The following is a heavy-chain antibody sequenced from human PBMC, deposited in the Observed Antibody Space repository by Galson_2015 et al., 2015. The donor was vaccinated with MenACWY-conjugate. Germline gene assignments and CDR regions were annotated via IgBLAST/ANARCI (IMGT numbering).Heavy chain of an antibody. CDR2: IKQDGSGK. D-gene: IGHD6-19*01. Sequence: SLRLSCATSGFTFSNSWMGWVRQAPGKGLEWAANIKQDGSGKYYVDSVKGRFIISRDNAKNSLFLQMDSLRAEDTALYYCARAKEQWLSKTFDLWGQGTMVTVSP. CDR1: GFTFSNSW. V-gene: IGHV3-7*01. J-gene: IGHJ3*01. CDR3: ARAKEQWLSKTFDL.